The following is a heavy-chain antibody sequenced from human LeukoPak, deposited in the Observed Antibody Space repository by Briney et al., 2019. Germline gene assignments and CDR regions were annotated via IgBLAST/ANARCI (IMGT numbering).Heavy chain of an antibody. V-gene: IGHV4-59*08. CDR1: GGSISSYY. J-gene: IGHJ4*02. D-gene: IGHD3-9*01. CDR2: IYYSGST. Sequence: PSETLSLTCTVSGGSISSYYWSWIRQPPGKGLEWIGYIYYSGSTNYNPSLKSRVTISVDTSKNQFSLKLSSVTAADTAVYYCARHRLNLQYYDILTGKGAFDYWGQGTLVTVSS. CDR3: ARHRLNLQYYDILTGKGAFDY.